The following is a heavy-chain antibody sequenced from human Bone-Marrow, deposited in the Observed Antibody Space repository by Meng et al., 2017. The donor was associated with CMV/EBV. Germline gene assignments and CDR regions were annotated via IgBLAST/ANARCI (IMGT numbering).Heavy chain of an antibody. Sequence: SETLSLTCTVSGGSISSYYWSWIRQPPGKGLEWIGYIYYSGSTSYNPSLKSRVTISVDTSKNQFSLRLSSVTAADTAVYYCARFGLGNRIPAAWGMDVWGQGTTVTVSS. D-gene: IGHD2-2*01. CDR3: ARFGLGNRIPAAWGMDV. CDR1: GGSISSYY. J-gene: IGHJ6*02. CDR2: IYYSGST. V-gene: IGHV4-59*12.